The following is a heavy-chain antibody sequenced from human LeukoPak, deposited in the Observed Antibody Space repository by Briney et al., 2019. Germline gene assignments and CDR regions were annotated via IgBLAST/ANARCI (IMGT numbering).Heavy chain of an antibody. CDR3: AKDFWSGYRDPHFDY. CDR1: GFTFSTYA. D-gene: IGHD3-3*01. V-gene: IGHV3-23*01. J-gene: IGHJ4*02. CDR2: ISGSGAST. Sequence: GGSLRLSCAASGFTFSTYAMSWVRQAPGKGLEWVSAISGSGASTYYAYADSVKGRFTISRDNSKNTLLLQMNSLRAEDTAVYYCAKDFWSGYRDPHFDYWGQGTLVTVSS.